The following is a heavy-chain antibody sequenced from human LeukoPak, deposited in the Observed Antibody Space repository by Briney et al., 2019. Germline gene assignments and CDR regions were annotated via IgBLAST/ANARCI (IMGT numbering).Heavy chain of an antibody. CDR3: VKDIDTVGTNAFDI. CDR1: GSTFDNYP. CDR2: ISGDGDKT. Sequence: GGSLRLSCAASGSTFDNYPLHWVRQAPGKGLEWVSVISGDGDKTYYAASLRGRFTISRDNTKNSLFLQMNSLTTEDTAFYYCVKDIDTVGTNAFDIWGQGTMVTVSS. J-gene: IGHJ3*02. V-gene: IGHV3-43*02. D-gene: IGHD2-8*02.